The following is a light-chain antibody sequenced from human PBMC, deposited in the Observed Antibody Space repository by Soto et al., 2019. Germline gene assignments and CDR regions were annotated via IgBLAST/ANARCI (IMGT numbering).Light chain of an antibody. CDR1: QSVSSAY. Sequence: EIVLTHSPGTLSLSPGEGATLFCRASQSVSSAYLAWYQQKPGQAPRLLIYGASSRATGIPDRFSGSGSGTDFTLTISRLEPEDFAVYYCQQYGGSITFGQGTRLEIE. CDR3: QQYGGSIT. V-gene: IGKV3-20*01. J-gene: IGKJ5*01. CDR2: GAS.